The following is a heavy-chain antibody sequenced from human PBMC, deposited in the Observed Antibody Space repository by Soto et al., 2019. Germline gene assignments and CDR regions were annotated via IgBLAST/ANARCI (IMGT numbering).Heavy chain of an antibody. J-gene: IGHJ6*02. CDR2: VSAGGDMT. D-gene: IGHD3-10*01. Sequence: DVQLLESGGHLVQPGGSLRLSCAASGFTFSSYAMSWVRQAPGKGLEWVSSVSAGGDMTYYSDSVKGRFTISRNNSNNALFLELSSRRIKHTALYYWARGDRAGSGSPASYCYPGLDVWGQGTTVTVS. V-gene: IGHV3-23*01. CDR3: ARGDRAGSGSPASYCYPGLDV. CDR1: GFTFSSYA.